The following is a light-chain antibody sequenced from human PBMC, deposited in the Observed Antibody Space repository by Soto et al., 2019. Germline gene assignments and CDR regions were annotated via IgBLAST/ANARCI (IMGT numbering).Light chain of an antibody. Sequence: QSALTQPPSASGSPGQSVTISCTGTSSDVGSYNYVSWYQQHPGEAPKLIIYDVTKRPSGVPDRFSGSKSGNTASLTVSGLQAEDEADYSCTSYAGINNFCVFGSGTKVTVL. CDR1: SSDVGSYNY. J-gene: IGLJ1*01. V-gene: IGLV2-8*01. CDR2: DVT. CDR3: TSYAGINNFCV.